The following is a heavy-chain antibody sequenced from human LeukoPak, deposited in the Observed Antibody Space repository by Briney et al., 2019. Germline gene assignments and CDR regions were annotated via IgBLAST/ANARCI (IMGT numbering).Heavy chain of an antibody. CDR3: AELGITMIGGV. Sequence: WGSLRLSCAASGFIFTDYTLTWVSQAPGKGLEWVSTMSGTGSYKSYADSVKGRFIISRDNAKNSLYLQMNSLRAEDTAVYYCAELGITMIGGVWGKGTTVTISS. V-gene: IGHV3-21*01. J-gene: IGHJ6*04. CDR2: MSGTGSYK. D-gene: IGHD3-10*02. CDR1: GFIFTDYT.